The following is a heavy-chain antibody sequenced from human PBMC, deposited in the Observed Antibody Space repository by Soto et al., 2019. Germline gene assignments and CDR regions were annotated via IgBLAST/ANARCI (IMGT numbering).Heavy chain of an antibody. CDR1: GFTFRTYG. V-gene: IGHV3-33*01. CDR2: IWYDGSNK. CDR3: ARMDYRSSSAPLLGDGFDI. Sequence: GGSLRLSCAASGFTFRTYGMHWVRQAPGKGLEWVAVIWYDGSNKYYADSVKGRFTISRDNSKNTLYLQMNSLRAEDTAVYYCARMDYRSSSAPLLGDGFDIWGQGTMVTVSS. D-gene: IGHD6-6*01. J-gene: IGHJ3*02.